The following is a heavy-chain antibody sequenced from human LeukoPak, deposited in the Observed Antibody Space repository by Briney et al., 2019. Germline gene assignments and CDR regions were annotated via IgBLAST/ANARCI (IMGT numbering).Heavy chain of an antibody. V-gene: IGHV3-43*02. CDR1: GFKFDDYA. D-gene: IGHD1-1*01. J-gene: IGHJ4*02. Sequence: GGSLRLSCAAAGFKFDDYAMHWVRQVPGKGLEWVALITWNGGYTSYADSVKGRCTMSRDNSRNILYVHVNSLRIEDTAFHYCAAEKDRYFRYWGRGTPVTVSS. CDR2: ITWNGGYT. CDR3: AAEKDRYFRY.